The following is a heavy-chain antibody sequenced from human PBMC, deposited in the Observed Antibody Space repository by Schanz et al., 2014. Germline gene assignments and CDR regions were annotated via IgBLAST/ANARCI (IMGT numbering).Heavy chain of an antibody. Sequence: EVHLLESGGGLVPPGGSLRLSCAASGITFSSHSFNWVRQAPGKGLEWISYITYNGGTIYYADSVKGRFTISRDNSKNTLYLQMNSLRAEDTAIYYCAKDAPYPFDLWGRGTLITVSS. CDR1: GITFSSHS. V-gene: IGHV3-48*01. CDR3: AKDAPYPFDL. CDR2: ITYNGGTI. J-gene: IGHJ2*01.